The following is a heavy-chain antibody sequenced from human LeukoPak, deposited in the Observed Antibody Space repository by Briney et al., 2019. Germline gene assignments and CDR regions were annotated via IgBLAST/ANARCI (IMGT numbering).Heavy chain of an antibody. CDR3: AKASRGHRTSLWSLDY. CDR2: INSDGSRR. J-gene: IGHJ4*02. Sequence: GGSLRLSCAVSGFTFSSYWMHWVRQAPGTGLVSVSRINSDGSRRSYADSVKGRVTISRDNSKNSLYLQMSSLRTEDPALYYCAKASRGHRTSLWSLDYWGQGTLVTVSS. D-gene: IGHD5-18*01. V-gene: IGHV3-74*01. CDR1: GFTFSSYW.